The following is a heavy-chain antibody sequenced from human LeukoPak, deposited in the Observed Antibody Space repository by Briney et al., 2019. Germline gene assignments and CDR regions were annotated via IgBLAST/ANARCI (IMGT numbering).Heavy chain of an antibody. CDR1: GFTFSSYS. D-gene: IGHD1-26*01. J-gene: IGHJ4*02. CDR3: ARGPDSELDDY. Sequence: GGSLRLSCAASGFTFSSYSMNWVRQAPGKGQEWVSSISSSSSYIYYADSVKGRFTISRDNAKNSLYLQMNSLRAEDTAVYYCARGPDSELDDYWGQGTLVTVSS. CDR2: ISSSSSYI. V-gene: IGHV3-21*01.